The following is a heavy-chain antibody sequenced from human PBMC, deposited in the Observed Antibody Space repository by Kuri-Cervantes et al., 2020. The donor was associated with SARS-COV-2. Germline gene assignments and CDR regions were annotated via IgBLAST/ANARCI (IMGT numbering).Heavy chain of an antibody. CDR2: VYYTGVA. Sequence: GSLRLSCSVSSGSISTFYWSWIRQFPGKRLEWIGYVYYTGVAKYDPSLKSRVTMSVDTSKNQFSLRLSSVTPADTAIYSCARGRPLVDYWGQGTLVTVSS. CDR3: ARGRPLVDY. V-gene: IGHV4-59*01. J-gene: IGHJ4*02. CDR1: SGSISTFY.